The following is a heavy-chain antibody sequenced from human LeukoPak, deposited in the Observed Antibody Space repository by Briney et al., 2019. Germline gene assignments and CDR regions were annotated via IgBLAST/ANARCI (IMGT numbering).Heavy chain of an antibody. CDR1: GGSISGHY. D-gene: IGHD3-16*01. J-gene: IGHJ6*02. CDR3: ARFGVDYDMDV. V-gene: IGHV4-59*11. CDR2: IHYSGRP. Sequence: SETLSLTCTVSGGSISGHYWTWIRQPPGKGLEWIGQIHYSGRPDYNPSLKSRVTISVDTSKNQLSLKVTSVTGADTAVYYCARFGVDYDMDVWGQGTTVTVAS.